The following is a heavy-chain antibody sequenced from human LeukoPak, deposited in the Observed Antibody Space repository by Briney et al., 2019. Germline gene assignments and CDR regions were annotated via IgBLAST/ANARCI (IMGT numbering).Heavy chain of an antibody. Sequence: PGGSLRLSCAASGFTFDDCTMHWVRQAPGKGLEWVSLISWDGGSTYYADSVKGRFTISRDNSKNSLYLQMNSLRAEDTALYYCAKVRAPDDTAMTHEEYYFDYWGQGTLVTVSS. D-gene: IGHD5-18*01. J-gene: IGHJ4*02. CDR1: GFTFDDCT. CDR2: ISWDGGST. V-gene: IGHV3-43*01. CDR3: AKVRAPDDTAMTHEEYYFDY.